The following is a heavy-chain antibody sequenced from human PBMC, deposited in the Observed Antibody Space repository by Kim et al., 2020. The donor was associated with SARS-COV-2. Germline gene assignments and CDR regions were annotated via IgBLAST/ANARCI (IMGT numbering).Heavy chain of an antibody. Sequence: GGSLRLSCAASGFTFSSYAMHWVRQAPGKGLEYVSAISSNGGSTYYANSVKGRFTISRDNSKNTLYLQMGSLRAEDMAVYYCARSARGLPRLWGQGTLVTVSS. CDR3: ARSARGLPRL. D-gene: IGHD3-10*01. V-gene: IGHV3-64*01. J-gene: IGHJ4*02. CDR1: GFTFSSYA. CDR2: ISSNGGST.